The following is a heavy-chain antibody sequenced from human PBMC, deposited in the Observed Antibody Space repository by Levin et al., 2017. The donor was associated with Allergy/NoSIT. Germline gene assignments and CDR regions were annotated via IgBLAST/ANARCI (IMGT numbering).Heavy chain of an antibody. D-gene: IGHD5-24*01. CDR3: ARRRDGYSIYDY. J-gene: IGHJ4*02. Sequence: SGPTLVKPTETLTLTCTFSGFSLSSAGVGVDWIRQPPGKALEWLAHMFWNGDKRYSPSLMTRLTIAKDTSKNQVVLTMTNVDPMDTATYFCARRRDGYSIYDYWGQGILVTVSS. CDR2: MFWNGDK. CDR1: GFSLSSAGVG. V-gene: IGHV2-5*01.